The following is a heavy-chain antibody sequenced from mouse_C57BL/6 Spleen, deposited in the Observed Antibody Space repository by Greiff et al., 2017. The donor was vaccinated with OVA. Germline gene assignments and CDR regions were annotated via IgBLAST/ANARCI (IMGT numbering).Heavy chain of an antibody. CDR2: INPNNGGT. CDR1: GYTFTDYY. CDR3: ARGYYDYDPFAY. Sequence: EVQLQQSGPELVKPGASVKISCKASGYTFTDYYMNWVKQSHGKSLEWIGDINPNNGGTSYNQKFKGKATLTVDKSSSTAYMELRSLTSEDSAVYYCARGYYDYDPFAYWGQGTLVTVSA. V-gene: IGHV1-26*01. J-gene: IGHJ3*01. D-gene: IGHD2-4*01.